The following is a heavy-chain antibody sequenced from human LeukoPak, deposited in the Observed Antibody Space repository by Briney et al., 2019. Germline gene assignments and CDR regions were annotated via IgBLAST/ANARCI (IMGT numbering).Heavy chain of an antibody. Sequence: SETLSLTCTVSGGSISSGYYWGWIRQPPGKGLEWIGSIYHSGSTYYNPSLKSRVTISVDTSKNQFSLKLSSVTAADTAVYYCARDPYYYYDSSGYYPPLDYWGQGTLVTVSS. CDR1: GGSISSGYY. V-gene: IGHV4-38-2*02. CDR3: ARDPYYYYDSSGYYPPLDY. CDR2: IYHSGST. D-gene: IGHD3-22*01. J-gene: IGHJ4*02.